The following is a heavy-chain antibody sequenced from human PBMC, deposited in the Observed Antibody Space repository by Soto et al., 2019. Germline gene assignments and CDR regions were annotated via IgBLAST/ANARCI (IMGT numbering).Heavy chain of an antibody. CDR2: IYYSGNT. Sequence: SETLSLTXTVSGGSTSSDNYWSWIRQPPGKGLEWIGHIYYSGNTDYNPPLKSRLAISIDTSKNQFSLKLSSVTAADTAVYFCAREGGESSDGLYYFDSWGQGSLVTVSS. J-gene: IGHJ4*02. D-gene: IGHD3-16*01. V-gene: IGHV4-30-4*01. CDR3: AREGGESSDGLYYFDS. CDR1: GGSTSSDNY.